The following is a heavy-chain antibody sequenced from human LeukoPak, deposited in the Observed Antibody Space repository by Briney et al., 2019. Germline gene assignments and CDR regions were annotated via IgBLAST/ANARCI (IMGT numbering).Heavy chain of an antibody. CDR3: ATLWFGSGIDFDY. CDR2: ITYDGSNK. D-gene: IGHD3-10*01. V-gene: IGHV3-30*03. CDR1: GFTFSSYG. J-gene: IGHJ4*02. Sequence: GGSLRLSCAASGFTFSSYGMHWVRQAPGKGLEWVGVITYDGSNKYYGDSVKGRFTISRDNSKNTLYLEMNSLRAEDTAVYYCATLWFGSGIDFDYWGQGTLVTVSS.